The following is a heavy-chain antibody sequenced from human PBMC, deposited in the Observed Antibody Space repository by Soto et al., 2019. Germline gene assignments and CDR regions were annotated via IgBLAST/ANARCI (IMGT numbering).Heavy chain of an antibody. CDR3: SSRVTDAPT. CDR1: GASISSGW. J-gene: IGHJ5*02. CDR2: TLYSGRT. Sequence: QVQLQESGPGLVKPSGTLSLTCAVSGASISSGWWTWVRQPPGKGLEWIGETLYSGRTNYNSSLKSRVTISIDKSKKQFSLNLSSVTAAETAVYYCSSRVTDAPTWGQGTLVTVSS. V-gene: IGHV4-4*02. D-gene: IGHD3-10*01.